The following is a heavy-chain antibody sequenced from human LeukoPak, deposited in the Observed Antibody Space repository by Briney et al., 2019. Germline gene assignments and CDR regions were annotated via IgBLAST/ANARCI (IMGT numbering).Heavy chain of an antibody. CDR2: IRGRGGNT. V-gene: IGHV3-23*01. J-gene: IGHJ4*02. Sequence: HPGGSLRLSCAASGFTFSHYAMSWVPQAPGKGLEWVSAIRGRGGNTYYADSVKGRFTISRDNTKNTLYLQMNSLRAEDTAVYYWAKDGSAYSSGWFHFDYWGQGTLVTVSS. CDR3: AKDGSAYSSGWFHFDY. D-gene: IGHD6-19*01. CDR1: GFTFSHYA.